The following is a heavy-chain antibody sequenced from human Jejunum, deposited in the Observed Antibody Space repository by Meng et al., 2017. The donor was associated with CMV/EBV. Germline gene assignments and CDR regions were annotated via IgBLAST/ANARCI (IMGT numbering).Heavy chain of an antibody. CDR1: GFTFGSYW. CDR2: MKEDGSEI. J-gene: IGHJ3*01. D-gene: IGHD3-10*01. V-gene: IGHV3-7*01. Sequence: SGFTFGSYWMAWVRQAPGKGLEWVASMKEDGSEIHYLDSVKGRFTISRDNAKNSLYLQMNTLRVEDTALYYCARGEYELLFGALDVWGQGTMVTVSS. CDR3: ARGEYELLFGALDV.